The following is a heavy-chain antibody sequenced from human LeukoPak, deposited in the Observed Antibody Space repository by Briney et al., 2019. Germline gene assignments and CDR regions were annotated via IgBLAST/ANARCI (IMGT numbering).Heavy chain of an antibody. CDR2: ISGSGGST. CDR3: AKDRSWAATTTRLYSFDY. J-gene: IGHJ4*02. CDR1: GFTFSSYS. D-gene: IGHD1-26*01. Sequence: GGSLRLSCAASGFTFSSYSMNWVRQAPGKGLEWVSGISGSGGSTYYADSVKGRFTISRDNSKNTLYLQMSSLRAEDTAVYYCAKDRSWAATTTRLYSFDYWGQGTLVTVST. V-gene: IGHV3-23*01.